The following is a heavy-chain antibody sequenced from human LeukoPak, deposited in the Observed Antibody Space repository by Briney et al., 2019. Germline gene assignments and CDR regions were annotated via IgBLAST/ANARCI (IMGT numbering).Heavy chain of an antibody. V-gene: IGHV3-11*04. CDR3: AREMATVVTYGSAFDI. CDR1: GFTFSAYY. Sequence: GGSLRLSCAASGFTFSAYYMSWIRQAPGKGLEWVSYISSSGSTIYYADSVKGRFTISRDNAKNSLYLQMNSLRAEDTAVYYCAREMATVVTYGSAFDIWGQGTMVTVSS. CDR2: ISSSGSTI. J-gene: IGHJ3*02. D-gene: IGHD4-23*01.